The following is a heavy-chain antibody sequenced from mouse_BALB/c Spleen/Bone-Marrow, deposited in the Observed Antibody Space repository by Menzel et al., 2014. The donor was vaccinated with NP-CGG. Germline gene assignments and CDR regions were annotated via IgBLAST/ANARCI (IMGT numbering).Heavy chain of an antibody. CDR2: IDPANGNT. CDR1: GFNIKDTY. V-gene: IGHV14-3*02. J-gene: IGHJ4*01. CDR3: ARDDYDDYYAMDY. D-gene: IGHD2-4*01. Sequence: EVKLQESGAELVKPGASVKLSCTASGFNIKDTYMHWVKQRPEQGLEGIGRIDPANGNTKYDPKFQDKATITTGTSTNPACLQLSSLTSEDTAVYYCARDDYDDYYAMDYWGQGTSVTVSS.